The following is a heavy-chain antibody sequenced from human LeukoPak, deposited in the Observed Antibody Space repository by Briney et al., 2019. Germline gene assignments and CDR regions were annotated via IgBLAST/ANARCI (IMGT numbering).Heavy chain of an antibody. Sequence: PGGSPRLSCAASGFTFSSYAMSWVRQAPGKGLEWVSAISGSGGSTYYADSVKGRFTISRDNSRNTLYLQMNSLRAEDTAVYYCAKSWWELSRGTFDIWGQGTMVTVSS. D-gene: IGHD1-26*01. J-gene: IGHJ3*02. CDR1: GFTFSSYA. CDR3: AKSWWELSRGTFDI. CDR2: ISGSGGST. V-gene: IGHV3-23*01.